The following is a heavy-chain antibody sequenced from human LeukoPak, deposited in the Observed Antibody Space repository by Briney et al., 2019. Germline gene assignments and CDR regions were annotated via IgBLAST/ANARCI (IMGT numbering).Heavy chain of an antibody. CDR2: INPNSGGT. V-gene: IGHV1-2*02. J-gene: IGHJ4*02. CDR3: ARDLGGGTMVRGVDYYFDY. D-gene: IGHD3-10*01. Sequence: ASVKVSCKASGYTFTGYYMHWVRQAPGQGLEWMGWINPNSGGTNYAQKFQGRVTMTRDTSISTAYMEPSRLRSDDTAVYYCARDLGGGTMVRGVDYYFDYWGQGTLVTVSS. CDR1: GYTFTGYY.